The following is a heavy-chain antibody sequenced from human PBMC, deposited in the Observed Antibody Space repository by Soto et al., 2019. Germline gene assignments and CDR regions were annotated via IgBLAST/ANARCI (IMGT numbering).Heavy chain of an antibody. CDR3: ARHIAVAGTRGFDY. Sequence: QVHLQESGPGLVEPSETLSLTCAVSGASVSETYWWSWVRQAPGKGLEWIGEISHRGTPHCNPSLWSRVTMSTDTSRNQISLTLMSVTAADSASYYCARHIAVAGTRGFDYWGQGTLVTVSS. V-gene: IGHV4-4*02. CDR2: ISHRGTP. J-gene: IGHJ4*02. D-gene: IGHD6-19*01. CDR1: GASVSETYW.